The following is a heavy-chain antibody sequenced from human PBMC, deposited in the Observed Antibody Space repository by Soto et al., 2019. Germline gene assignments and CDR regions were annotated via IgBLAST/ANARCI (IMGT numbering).Heavy chain of an antibody. CDR2: LHSSVSTT. CDR1: GYIFTNYY. D-gene: IGHD2-15*01. J-gene: IGHJ2*01. CDR3: ATDRPNHTDSCNYWHFDH. Sequence: QMQRVQSGAEVKKPGASEKVSCKASGYIFTNYYVHWVRQAPGQGLEWMAILHSSVSTTRYAQRFQAKVTWNREMIPRTVYMQRSSLRTDDTAVYYCATDRPNHTDSCNYWHFDHWGRRTLVTVST. V-gene: IGHV1-46*01.